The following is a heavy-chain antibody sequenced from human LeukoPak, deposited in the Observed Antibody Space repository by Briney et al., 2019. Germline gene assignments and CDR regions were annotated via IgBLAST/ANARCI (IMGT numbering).Heavy chain of an antibody. V-gene: IGHV4-34*01. CDR2: INHSGST. D-gene: IGHD3-10*01. J-gene: IGHJ2*01. Sequence: SETLSLTCAVYGGSLSGYYWSWIRQPPGKGLEWIGEINHSGSTNYNPSLKSRVTISVDTSKNQFSLKLSSVTAADTAVYYCAREELLWFGELSSWYFDLWGRGTLVTVSS. CDR1: GGSLSGYY. CDR3: AREELLWFGELSSWYFDL.